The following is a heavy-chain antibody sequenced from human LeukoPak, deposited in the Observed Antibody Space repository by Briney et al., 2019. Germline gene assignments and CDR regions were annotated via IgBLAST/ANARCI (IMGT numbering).Heavy chain of an antibody. CDR3: TRISSSPAALYYYYMDV. D-gene: IGHD6-6*01. J-gene: IGHJ6*03. Sequence: GGSLRLSCTASGFTFGDNPLNWVRRAPGKGLEWVGLIRSDRYGGTSEYVASVNGRFSISRDDSRNILYLEMNSLRNEDTAVYFCTRISSSPAALYYYYMDVWGKGIPVTVSS. CDR2: IRSDRYGGTS. V-gene: IGHV3-49*04. CDR1: GFTFGDNP.